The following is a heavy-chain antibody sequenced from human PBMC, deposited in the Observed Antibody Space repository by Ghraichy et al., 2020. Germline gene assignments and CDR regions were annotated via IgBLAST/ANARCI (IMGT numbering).Heavy chain of an antibody. Sequence: GGSLRLSCAASGFTFSSYAMIWVRQAPGKGLEWVSAISGSGGSTYYADCVKGRFTISRDNSKNRLYLQMNSLRAEDTAGYYWAKVGGLVGATPDAFDIWGQGTMVTVSS. CDR1: GFTFSSYA. D-gene: IGHD1-26*01. V-gene: IGHV3-23*01. CDR2: ISGSGGST. J-gene: IGHJ3*02. CDR3: AKVGGLVGATPDAFDI.